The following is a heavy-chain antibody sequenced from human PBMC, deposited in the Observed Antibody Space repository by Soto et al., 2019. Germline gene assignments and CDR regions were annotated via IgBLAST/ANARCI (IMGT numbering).Heavy chain of an antibody. CDR3: ARDYAGYGMDV. Sequence: SETLSLTCTVSGGSISSGGYYWSWIRQHPGKGLEWIGYIYYSGSTYYNPSLKSRVTISVDTSKNQFSLKLSSVTAADTAVYYCARDYAGYGMDVWGQGTTVTVSS. CDR1: GGSISSGGYY. J-gene: IGHJ6*02. V-gene: IGHV4-31*03. D-gene: IGHD4-17*01. CDR2: IYYSGST.